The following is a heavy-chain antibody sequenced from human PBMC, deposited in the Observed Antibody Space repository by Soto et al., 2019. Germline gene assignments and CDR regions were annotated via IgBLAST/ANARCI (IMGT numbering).Heavy chain of an antibody. CDR1: GGTFSSYT. J-gene: IGHJ4*02. V-gene: IGHV1-69*02. CDR2: IIPILGIA. Sequence: QVQLVQSGAEVKKPGSSVKVSCKASGGTFSSYTISWVRQAPGQGLEWMGRIIPILGIANYAQKFQGRVTITADKSTSTAYMELSSLRAEDTAVYYCARGRDILTGYWGSGFDYWGQGTLVTVSS. D-gene: IGHD3-9*01. CDR3: ARGRDILTGYWGSGFDY.